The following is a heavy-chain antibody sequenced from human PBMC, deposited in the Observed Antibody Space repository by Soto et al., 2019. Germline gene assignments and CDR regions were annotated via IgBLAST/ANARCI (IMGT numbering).Heavy chain of an antibody. CDR1: GGSISSTNW. D-gene: IGHD3-16*01. V-gene: IGHV4-4*02. Sequence: QVQLQESGPGLVKPSGTLSLTCGVSGGSISSTNWWSWVRQSPGKGLEWIGEIHHGGSTNYNPSLKSRVTTSVDKPTNPFSLKLTSVTAAATAVYYCARGGGGGNNDAFESWGQGTMVTVSS. J-gene: IGHJ3*02. CDR3: ARGGGGGNNDAFES. CDR2: IHHGGST.